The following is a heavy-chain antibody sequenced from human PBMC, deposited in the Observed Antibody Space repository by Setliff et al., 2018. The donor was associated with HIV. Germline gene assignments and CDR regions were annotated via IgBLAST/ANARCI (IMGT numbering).Heavy chain of an antibody. CDR2: MSFSANS. J-gene: IGHJ4*02. CDR1: GGSIKDYY. D-gene: IGHD3-10*01. Sequence: PSETLSLTCNVSGGSIKDYYWSWIRQPPGKGLEWLGYMSFSANSSYNPSLKNRITISIDTSKNQFSLRLKSVTAADAAIYYCARGAGAFGAKLDSWGQGSLVTVSS. V-gene: IGHV4-59*01. CDR3: ARGAGAFGAKLDS.